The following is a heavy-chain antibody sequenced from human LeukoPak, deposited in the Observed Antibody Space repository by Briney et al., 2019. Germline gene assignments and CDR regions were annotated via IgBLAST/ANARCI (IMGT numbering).Heavy chain of an antibody. CDR2: ISSSGSTI. V-gene: IGHV3-11*01. Sequence: GGSLRLSCEVSGLTFYTYAMSWVRQAPGKGLEWVSYISSSGSTIYYADSVKGRFTISRDNAKNSLYLQMNSLRAEDTAVYYCASPLRGAAAGTGSYWGQGTLVTVSS. D-gene: IGHD6-13*01. CDR1: GLTFYTYA. J-gene: IGHJ4*02. CDR3: ASPLRGAAAGTGSY.